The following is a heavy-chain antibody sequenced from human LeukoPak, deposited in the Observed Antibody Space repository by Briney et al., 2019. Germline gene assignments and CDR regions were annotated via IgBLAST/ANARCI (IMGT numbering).Heavy chain of an antibody. CDR3: ARKTTTGPTKAAFDI. D-gene: IGHD4-17*01. Sequence: KPSETLSLTCAVYGVSFSGYYWSWIRQPPGKGLEWIGEINHSGSTNYNPSLKSRVTISVDTSKNQFSLKLSSVTAVDTAVYYCARKTTTGPTKAAFDIWGQGTMLTVSS. CDR2: INHSGST. V-gene: IGHV4-34*01. J-gene: IGHJ3*02. CDR1: GVSFSGYY.